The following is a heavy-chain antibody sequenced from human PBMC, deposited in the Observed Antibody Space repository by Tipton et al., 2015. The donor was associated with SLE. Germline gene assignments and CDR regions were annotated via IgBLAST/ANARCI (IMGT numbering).Heavy chain of an antibody. Sequence: QSGPEVKKPGASVKVSCKASGYTFTGYYMHWVRQAPGQGLEWMGWINPNSGGTNYAQKFQGRVTMTRDTSISTAHMELSRLRSDDTAVYYCAREAGDRRWFDPWGQGTRVTVSS. D-gene: IGHD7-27*01. J-gene: IGHJ5*02. CDR2: INPNSGGT. CDR1: GYTFTGYY. CDR3: AREAGDRRWFDP. V-gene: IGHV1-2*02.